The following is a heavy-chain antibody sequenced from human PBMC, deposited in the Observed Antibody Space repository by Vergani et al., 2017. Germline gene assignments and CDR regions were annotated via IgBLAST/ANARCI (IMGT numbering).Heavy chain of an antibody. CDR1: GFTFSTYA. CDR2: ISSDGGST. Sequence: EVDLVESGGGLAQPGGSLRLSCAASGFTFSTYAMTWVHQAPGKGLEWVSTISSDGGSTYYADSVKGRFTISRDNSKNTLSLQMNSLTAEDTAIYYCAGPQGTSAYYYGGFDYWGQGILVTVSS. J-gene: IGHJ4*02. D-gene: IGHD3-22*01. V-gene: IGHV3-23*04. CDR3: AGPQGTSAYYYGGFDY.